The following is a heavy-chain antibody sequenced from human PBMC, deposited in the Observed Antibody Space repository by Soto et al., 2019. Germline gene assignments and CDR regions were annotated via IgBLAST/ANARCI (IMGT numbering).Heavy chain of an antibody. Sequence: QVQLQESGPGLVKPSQTLSLTCTVSGGSISSGGYYWSWIRQHPGKGLEWIGYIYYSGSTYYNPSLKSRVTISVDTSKNQFSLKLSSVTAADTAVYYCARGREYYYDSSATYFDYWGQGTLVTVSS. D-gene: IGHD3-22*01. CDR1: GGSISSGGYY. CDR3: ARGREYYYDSSATYFDY. V-gene: IGHV4-31*03. J-gene: IGHJ4*02. CDR2: IYYSGST.